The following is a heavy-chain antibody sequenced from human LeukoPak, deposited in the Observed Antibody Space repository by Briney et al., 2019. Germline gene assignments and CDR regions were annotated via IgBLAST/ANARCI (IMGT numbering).Heavy chain of an antibody. CDR2: IWYDGSNK. CDR1: GFTFSSYG. D-gene: IGHD2-2*01. V-gene: IGHV3-33*01. J-gene: IGHJ5*02. Sequence: GGSLRLSCAASGFTFSSYGMHWVRQAPGKGLEWVAVIWYDGSNKYYADSVKGRFTISRDNSKNTLYLQMNSLRAEDTAVYYSARDGLIVVVPAATQGWFDPWGQGTLVTVSS. CDR3: ARDGLIVVVPAATQGWFDP.